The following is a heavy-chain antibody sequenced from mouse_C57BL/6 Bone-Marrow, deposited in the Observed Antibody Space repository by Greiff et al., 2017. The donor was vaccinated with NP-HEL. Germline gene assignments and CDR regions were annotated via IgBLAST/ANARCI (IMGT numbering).Heavy chain of an antibody. Sequence: EVKLVESGGDLVKPGGSLKLSCAASGFTFSSYGMSWVRQTPDKRLEWVATISSGGSYSSYHYSVKGRFTFSSDNAKNTLYLQKSSLKSEDTAMYDCARHRRGRPAYWGQGTTLTVSS. D-gene: IGHD1-2*01. CDR2: ISSGGSYS. CDR3: ARHRRGRPAY. V-gene: IGHV5-6*02. CDR1: GFTFSSYG. J-gene: IGHJ2*01.